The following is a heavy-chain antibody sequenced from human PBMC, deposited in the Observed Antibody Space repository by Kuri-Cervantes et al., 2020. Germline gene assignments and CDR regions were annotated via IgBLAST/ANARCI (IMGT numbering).Heavy chain of an antibody. Sequence: ASVKVSCKASGYTFTGYYMHWVRQAPGQGLEWMGWINPNSGGTNYAQKFQGRVTMTRDTSTSTVYMELSSLRSEDTAVYYCARGDMVRGVVDYYYYGMDVWGQGTTVTVSS. D-gene: IGHD3-10*01. CDR3: ARGDMVRGVVDYYYYGMDV. V-gene: IGHV1-2*02. CDR1: GYTFTGYY. J-gene: IGHJ6*02. CDR2: INPNSGGT.